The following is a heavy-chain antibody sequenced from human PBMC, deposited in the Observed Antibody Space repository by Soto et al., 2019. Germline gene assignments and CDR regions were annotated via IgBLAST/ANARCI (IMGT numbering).Heavy chain of an antibody. Sequence: SVKVSCKASGGTFSSYAIGWVRQAPGQGLEWMGGIIPIFGTANYAQKLQGRVTMTTDTSTSTAYMELRSLRSDDTAVYYCARDRLRFLEWLLLPGSNWFDPWGQGTLVTVSS. D-gene: IGHD3-3*01. J-gene: IGHJ5*02. V-gene: IGHV1-69*05. CDR2: IIPIFGTA. CDR1: GGTFSSYA. CDR3: ARDRLRFLEWLLLPGSNWFDP.